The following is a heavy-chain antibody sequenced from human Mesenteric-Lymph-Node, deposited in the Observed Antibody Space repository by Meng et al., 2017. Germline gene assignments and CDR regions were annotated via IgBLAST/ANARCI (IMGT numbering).Heavy chain of an antibody. CDR3: ATSLYSSSWYVPFDY. D-gene: IGHD6-13*01. V-gene: IGHV3-23*01. J-gene: IGHJ4*02. Sequence: GESLKISCAASGFTFSNYGNHWVRQAPGKGLEWVSSISGSGVNTYSADSVKGRFTISRDNSKNMLYVQMNSLRAEDTAVYYCATSLYSSSWYVPFDYWGQGTLVTVSS. CDR1: GFTFSNYG. CDR2: ISGSGVNT.